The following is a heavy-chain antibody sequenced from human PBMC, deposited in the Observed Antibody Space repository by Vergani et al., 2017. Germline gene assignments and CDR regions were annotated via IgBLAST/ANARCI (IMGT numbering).Heavy chain of an antibody. CDR1: GFTFDDYT. CDR2: ISWDGGRT. D-gene: IGHD3-10*01. Sequence: EVQLVESGGVVVQPGGSLRLSCAASGFTFDDYTMHWVRQAPGKGLEGVSLISWDGGRTYYADSVKGRFTISRDNSKNYLYLQMNSLRTEDTALYYCAKGGLWGSGSYSQYYFDYWGQGTLVTVSS. CDR3: AKGGLWGSGSYSQYYFDY. J-gene: IGHJ4*02. V-gene: IGHV3-43*01.